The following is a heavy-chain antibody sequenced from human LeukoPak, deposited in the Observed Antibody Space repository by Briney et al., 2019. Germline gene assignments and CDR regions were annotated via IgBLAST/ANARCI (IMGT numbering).Heavy chain of an antibody. J-gene: IGHJ3*02. CDR3: ARDGQSMIPFAFDI. CDR2: ISGSGDST. CDR1: GFTFSNYA. D-gene: IGHD3-16*01. V-gene: IGHV3-23*01. Sequence: PGGSLRLSCVASGFTFSNYAMNWVRQAPGKGLEWVSVISGSGDSTYYADSVKGRFTISRDSSKNTLYLQMNSLRGEDTAVYYCARDGQSMIPFAFDIWGQGTLVTVSS.